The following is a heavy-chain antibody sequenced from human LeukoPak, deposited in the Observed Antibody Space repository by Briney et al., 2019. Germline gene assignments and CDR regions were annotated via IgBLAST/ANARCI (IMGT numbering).Heavy chain of an antibody. CDR3: AALHHGRDF. J-gene: IGHJ4*02. V-gene: IGHV3-74*01. CDR2: INRDASSI. Sequence: GGSLRLSCAASGFTFSTYWMHWVRQAPGKGLVWVSRINRDASSIAYADSVQGRFTISRDNAKNTLYLQMNNLRAEDTAVYYCAALHHGRDFWGQGALVTVYS. CDR1: GFTFSTYW.